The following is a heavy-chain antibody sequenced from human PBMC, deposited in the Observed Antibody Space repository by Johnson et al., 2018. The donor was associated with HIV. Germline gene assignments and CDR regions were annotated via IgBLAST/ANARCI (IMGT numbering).Heavy chain of an antibody. CDR3: ATLKGPRLHIAARRPDAFDI. V-gene: IGHV3-11*04. D-gene: IGHD6-6*01. Sequence: QVQLVESGGGLVKPVGSQRLSCAASGFIFSDYYMTWIRQAPGKGLEWVSYISSSGSTIYYADSVKGRFTISRDNAKNSLYLQMNSLRAEDTAVYYCATLKGPRLHIAARRPDAFDIWGQGTMVTVSS. J-gene: IGHJ3*02. CDR1: GFIFSDYY. CDR2: ISSSGSTI.